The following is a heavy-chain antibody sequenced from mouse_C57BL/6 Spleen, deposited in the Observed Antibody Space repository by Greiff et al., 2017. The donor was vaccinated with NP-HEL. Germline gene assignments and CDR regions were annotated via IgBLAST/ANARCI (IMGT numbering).Heavy chain of an antibody. Sequence: EVHLVESGGGLVKPGGSLKLSCAASGFTFSDYGMHWVRQAPEKGLEWVAYISSGSSTIYYADTVKGRFTISRDNAKNTLFLQMTSLRSEDTAMYYCTRPRTGTGYYAMDYWGQGTSVTVSS. CDR3: TRPRTGTGYYAMDY. J-gene: IGHJ4*01. D-gene: IGHD4-1*01. V-gene: IGHV5-17*01. CDR1: GFTFSDYG. CDR2: ISSGSSTI.